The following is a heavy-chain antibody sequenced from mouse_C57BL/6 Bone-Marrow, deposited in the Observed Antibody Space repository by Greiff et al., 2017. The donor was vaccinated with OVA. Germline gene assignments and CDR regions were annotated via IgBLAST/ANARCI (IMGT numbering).Heavy chain of an antibody. Sequence: DVKLVESGGGLVQPKGSLKLSCAASGFSFNTYAMNWVRQAPGKGLEWVARIRSKSNNYATYYADSVKDRFTISRDDSESMLYLQMNNLKTEDTAMYYCVRHAIYPDYDRAMDYWGQGTSVTVSS. CDR3: VRHAIYPDYDRAMDY. V-gene: IGHV10-1*01. CDR1: GFSFNTYA. J-gene: IGHJ4*01. CDR2: IRSKSNNYAT. D-gene: IGHD2-4*01.